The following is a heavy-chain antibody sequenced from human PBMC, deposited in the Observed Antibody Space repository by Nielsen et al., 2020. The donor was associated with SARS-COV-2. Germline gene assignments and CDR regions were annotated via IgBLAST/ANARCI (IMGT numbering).Heavy chain of an antibody. Sequence: SETLSLTCTVSGGSISSYYWSWIRQPPGKGLEWIGYIYYSGSTNYNPSLKSRVTISVDTSKNQFSLKLSSVTAADTAVYYCAQLPVIYDFWGGYYLLGFDYWGQGTLVTVSS. CDR3: AQLPVIYDFWGGYYLLGFDY. J-gene: IGHJ4*02. CDR2: IYYSGST. D-gene: IGHD3-3*01. V-gene: IGHV4-59*08. CDR1: GGSISSYY.